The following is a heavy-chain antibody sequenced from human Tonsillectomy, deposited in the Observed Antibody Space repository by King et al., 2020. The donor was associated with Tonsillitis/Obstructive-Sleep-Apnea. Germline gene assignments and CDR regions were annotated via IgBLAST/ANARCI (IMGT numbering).Heavy chain of an antibody. D-gene: IGHD2-2*03. CDR2: ISGSGGST. V-gene: IGHV3-23*04. CDR1: GFTFSSYA. J-gene: IGHJ6*02. CDR3: AKPPAGYCSSTSYYAPGDYYYYGMDL. Sequence: VQLVESGGGLVQPGGSLRLSCAASGFTFSSYAMSWVRQAPRKGLEWVSAISGSGGSTYYADSVKGRFTISRDNSKNTLYLQMNSLRAEDTAVYYCAKPPAGYCSSTSYYAPGDYYYYGMDLWGQGTTVTVSS.